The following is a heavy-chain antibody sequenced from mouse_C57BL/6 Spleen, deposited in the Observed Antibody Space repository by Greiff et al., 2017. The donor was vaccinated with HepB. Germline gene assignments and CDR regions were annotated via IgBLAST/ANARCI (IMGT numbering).Heavy chain of an antibody. CDR1: GYSFTDYN. CDR2: INPNYGTT. CDR3: AREGGSTMVKTWFAY. J-gene: IGHJ3*01. Sequence: SGPELVKPGASVKISCKASGYSFTDYNMNWVKQSNGKSLEWIGVINPNYGTTSYNQKFKGKATLTVDQSSSTAYMQLNSLTSEDSAVYYCAREGGSTMVKTWFAYWGQGTLVTVSA. D-gene: IGHD2-2*01. V-gene: IGHV1-39*01.